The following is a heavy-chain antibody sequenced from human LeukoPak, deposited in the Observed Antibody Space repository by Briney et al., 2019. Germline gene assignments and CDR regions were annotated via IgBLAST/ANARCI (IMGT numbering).Heavy chain of an antibody. CDR3: AGYSSGWHAPGDY. CDR2: INPNSGGT. V-gene: IGHV1-2*02. Sequence: GESLKISCKASGYTFTGYYMHWVRQAPGQGLEWMGWINPNSGGTNYAQKFQGRVTMTRDTSISTAYMELSRLRSDDTAVYYCAGYSSGWHAPGDYWGQGTLVTVSS. D-gene: IGHD6-19*01. J-gene: IGHJ4*02. CDR1: GYTFTGYY.